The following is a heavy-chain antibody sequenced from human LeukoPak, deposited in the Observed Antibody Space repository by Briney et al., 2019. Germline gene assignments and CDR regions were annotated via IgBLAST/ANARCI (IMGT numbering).Heavy chain of an antibody. CDR3: ARENDPGGFDY. CDR2: IYYSGST. V-gene: IGHV4-31*03. CDR1: GGSISSGGYY. Sequence: KPSQTLSLTCTVSGGSISSGGYYWSWIRQHPGKGLEWIGYIYYSGSTYYNPSLKSRVTISVDTSKNQFSLKLSSVTAADTAVHYCARENDPGGFDYWGQGTLVTVSS. D-gene: IGHD1-1*01. J-gene: IGHJ4*02.